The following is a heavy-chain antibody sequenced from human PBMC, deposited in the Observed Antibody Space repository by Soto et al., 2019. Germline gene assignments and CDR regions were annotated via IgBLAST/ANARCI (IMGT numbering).Heavy chain of an antibody. J-gene: IGHJ4*02. CDR2: ISYDGSNK. D-gene: IGHD2-8*01. V-gene: IGHV3-30*18. CDR3: AKDRGYCTNGVCSLFDY. CDR1: GFTFSSYG. Sequence: QVQLVESGGGVVQPGRSLSLSCAASGFTFSSYGMHWVRQAPGKGLEWVAVISYDGSNKYYADSVKGRFTISRDNSKNTLYLQMNSLRAEDTAVYYCAKDRGYCTNGVCSLFDYWGQGTLVTVSS.